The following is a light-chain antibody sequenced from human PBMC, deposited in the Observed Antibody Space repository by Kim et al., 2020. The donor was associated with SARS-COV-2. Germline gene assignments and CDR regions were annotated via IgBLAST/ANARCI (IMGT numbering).Light chain of an antibody. V-gene: IGLV1-44*01. CDR2: SNN. Sequence: GQGGNISGAGSRPKIGSNTVNWYQQHPGTAPKLLIDSNNQRPSGVPDRVSGSKSGTSASLAISGLQSEDEADYYCAAWDDSLNGVVFGGGTQLTVL. CDR3: AAWDDSLNGVV. CDR1: RPKIGSNT. J-gene: IGLJ2*01.